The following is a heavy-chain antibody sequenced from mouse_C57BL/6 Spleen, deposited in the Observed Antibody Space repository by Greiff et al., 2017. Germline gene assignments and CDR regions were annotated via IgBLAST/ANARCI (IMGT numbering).Heavy chain of an antibody. CDR3: AKAYSRCGWFDY. J-gene: IGHJ3*01. V-gene: IGHV1-64*01. D-gene: IGHD2-5*01. CDR1: GYTFTSYW. CDR2: IHPNSGST. Sequence: QVQLQQPGAELVKPGASVKLSCKASGYTFTSYWMHWVKQRPGQGLEWIGMIHPNSGSTNYNEKFKSKATLTVDKSSSTAYMQLSSLTSEASADYYCAKAYSRCGWFDYWGQGTLLTVSA.